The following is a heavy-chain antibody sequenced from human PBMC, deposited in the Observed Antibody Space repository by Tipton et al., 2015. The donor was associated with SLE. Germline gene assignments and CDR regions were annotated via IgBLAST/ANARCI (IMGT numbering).Heavy chain of an antibody. D-gene: IGHD3-22*01. V-gene: IGHV3-11*06. CDR2: ISSSSSYT. CDR3: ARVPYYDMPSHRYFDL. J-gene: IGHJ2*01. Sequence: SLRLSCAASGFTFSDYYMSWIRQAPGKGLEWVSYISSSSSYTNYADSVKGRFTISRDNAKNSLYLQMNSLRAEDTAVYYCARVPYYDMPSHRYFDLWGRGTLVTVSS. CDR1: GFTFSDYY.